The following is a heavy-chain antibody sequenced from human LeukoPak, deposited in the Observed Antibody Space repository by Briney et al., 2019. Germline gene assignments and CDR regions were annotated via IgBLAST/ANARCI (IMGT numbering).Heavy chain of an antibody. CDR3: ALGATSIADDTLRLDL. J-gene: IGHJ6*02. V-gene: IGHV1-2*02. CDR2: INPNSGGT. D-gene: IGHD6-6*01. CDR1: GYTFTGYY. Sequence: GASVKVSCTASGYTFTGYYMHWVRQAPGQGLEWMGWINPNSGGTNYAQKFQGRVTMTRDTSISTAYMELSRLRSDDPAVYYCALGATSIADDTLRLDLWGQGTTVTVSS.